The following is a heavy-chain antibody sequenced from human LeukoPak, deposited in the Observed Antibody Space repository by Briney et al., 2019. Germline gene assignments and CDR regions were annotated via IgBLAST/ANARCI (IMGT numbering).Heavy chain of an antibody. V-gene: IGHV3-30-3*01. CDR1: AFTPSSYA. J-gene: IGHJ4*02. Sequence: AGCLTLACVPSAFTPSSYATHWVRQPQGDGREWVGVILNDGSNKYYAGSVKGRFTISRDNSKNTLYLQMNSLRAEDTAVYYCARDRWGYCSSTSCYLFRWGQGTLVTVSS. CDR2: ILNDGSNK. D-gene: IGHD2-2*01. CDR3: ARDRWGYCSSTSCYLFR.